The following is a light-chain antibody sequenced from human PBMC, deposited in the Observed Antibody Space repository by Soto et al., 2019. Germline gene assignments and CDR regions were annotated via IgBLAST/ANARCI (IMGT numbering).Light chain of an antibody. CDR3: QQYVNSPEWT. J-gene: IGKJ1*01. Sequence: EIVMTQSPATLSVSPGERVALSCRASQSVSSYLAWYQQKPGQAPRLLIYDASNRATGIPARFSGSGSGTDFTLTISRLQPEDFAVYYCQQYVNSPEWTFGQGTKVDIK. V-gene: IGKV3D-15*01. CDR2: DAS. CDR1: QSVSSY.